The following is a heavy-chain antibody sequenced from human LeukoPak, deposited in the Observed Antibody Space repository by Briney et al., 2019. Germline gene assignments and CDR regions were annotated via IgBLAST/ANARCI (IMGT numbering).Heavy chain of an antibody. Sequence: SETLSLTCTVSGGSISSYYWSWIRQPAGKGLEWIGRIDTSGRANYNPSLKSRVTISVDRSKNQFSLKLSSVTAADTAVYYCARDIPPAAVTGRVGWFDPWGQGTLVTVSS. CDR1: GGSISSYY. D-gene: IGHD6-19*01. J-gene: IGHJ5*02. CDR2: IDTSGRA. CDR3: ARDIPPAAVTGRVGWFDP. V-gene: IGHV4-4*07.